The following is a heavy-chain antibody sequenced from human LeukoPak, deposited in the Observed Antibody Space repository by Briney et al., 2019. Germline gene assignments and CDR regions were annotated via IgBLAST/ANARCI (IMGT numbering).Heavy chain of an antibody. D-gene: IGHD6-19*01. J-gene: IGHJ3*02. Sequence: GSSVKVSCKASGGTFSSYAISWVRQAPGQGLEWMGRIIPIFGIANYAQKFQGRVTITTDESTSTAYMELSSLRSEDTAVYYCARDAWAVAGRVLFEVGAFDIWGQGTMVTVSS. V-gene: IGHV1-69*05. CDR2: IIPIFGIA. CDR1: GGTFSSYA. CDR3: ARDAWAVAGRVLFEVGAFDI.